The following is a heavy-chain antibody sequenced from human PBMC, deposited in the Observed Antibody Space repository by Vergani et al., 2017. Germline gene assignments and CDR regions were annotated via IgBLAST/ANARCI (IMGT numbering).Heavy chain of an antibody. D-gene: IGHD3-10*01. CDR1: GGSISSGGYY. CDR3: ARGTAGYDGSGRDFDY. Sequence: QVQLQESGPGLVKPSQTLSLTCTVSGGSISSGGYYWSWIRQPPGKGLEWIGYISYSGSTSYNPSLKSRVNLSVDTSKNQFSLKLSSVTAADTAVYYCARGTAGYDGSGRDFDYWGQGTLVTVSS. J-gene: IGHJ4*02. V-gene: IGHV4-31*03. CDR2: ISYSGST.